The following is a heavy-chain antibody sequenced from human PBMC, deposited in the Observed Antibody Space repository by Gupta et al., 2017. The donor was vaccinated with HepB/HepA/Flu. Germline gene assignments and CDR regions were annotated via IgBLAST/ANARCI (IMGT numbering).Heavy chain of an antibody. CDR2: INAGNGYT. CDR3: ARDQYDSYDY. Sequence: QVQLVQYGAEVKKPGASVKVSCKAYGFTFNKYSINWVRQAPGRGLECMGWINAGNGYTESSQKFQGRLTITRDTSANIVYMELSSLSSEDTAVYYWARDQYDSYDYWGQGTQVTVSS. V-gene: IGHV1-3*01. J-gene: IGHJ4*02. CDR1: GFTFNKYS. D-gene: IGHD2-8*01.